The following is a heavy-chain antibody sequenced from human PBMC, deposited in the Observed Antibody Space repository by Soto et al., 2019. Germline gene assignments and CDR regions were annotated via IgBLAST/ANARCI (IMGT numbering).Heavy chain of an antibody. V-gene: IGHV1-18*01. CDR3: ARGKSHYYDSSGYYQPFDY. J-gene: IGHJ4*02. D-gene: IGHD3-22*01. Sequence: ASVKVSCKASGYTFTSYGISWVRQAPGQGLEWMGWISAYNGNTNYAQKLQGRVTMTTDTSTSTAYMELRSLRSDDTAVYYCARGKSHYYDSSGYYQPFDYWGQGTLVTVSS. CDR1: GYTFTSYG. CDR2: ISAYNGNT.